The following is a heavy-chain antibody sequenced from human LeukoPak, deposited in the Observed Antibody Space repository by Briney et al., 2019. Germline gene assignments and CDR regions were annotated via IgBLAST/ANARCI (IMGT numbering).Heavy chain of an antibody. J-gene: IGHJ4*02. CDR1: GFTFSSYG. CDR3: ARDQGTTAHPTFDY. V-gene: IGHV3-21*01. D-gene: IGHD4-11*01. CDR2: ISSSSSYI. Sequence: SGGSLRLSCAASGFTFSSYGMNWVRQAPGKGLEWVSSISSSSSYIYYADSVKGRFTISRDNAKNSLYLQMNSLRAEDTAVYYCARDQGTTAHPTFDYWGQGTLVTVSS.